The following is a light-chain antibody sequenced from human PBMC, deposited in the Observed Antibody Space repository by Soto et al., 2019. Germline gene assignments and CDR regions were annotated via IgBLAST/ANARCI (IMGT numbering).Light chain of an antibody. V-gene: IGKV3-20*01. CDR3: QQYGSSPRYT. Sequence: EIVLTQSPGTLSLSPGERGTLSCRASLSVSSSYLAWYQQKPGQAPRLLIYGASSRATGIPDRFSGSGSGTDFTLTISRLEPEDFAMYYCQQYGSSPRYTFGQGTKLEIK. CDR2: GAS. J-gene: IGKJ2*01. CDR1: LSVSSSY.